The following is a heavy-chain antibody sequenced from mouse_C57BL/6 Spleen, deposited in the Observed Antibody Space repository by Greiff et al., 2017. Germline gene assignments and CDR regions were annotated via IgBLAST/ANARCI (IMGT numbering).Heavy chain of an antibody. CDR2: ISYDGSN. Sequence: ESGPGLVKPSQSLSLTCSVTGYSITSGYYWNWIRQFPGNKLEWMGYISYDGSNNYNPSLKNRISITRDTSKNQFFLKLNSVTTEDTATYYCARYDGPYYFDYWCQGTTLTVSS. D-gene: IGHD2-3*01. CDR3: ARYDGPYYFDY. J-gene: IGHJ2*01. CDR1: GYSITSGYY. V-gene: IGHV3-6*01.